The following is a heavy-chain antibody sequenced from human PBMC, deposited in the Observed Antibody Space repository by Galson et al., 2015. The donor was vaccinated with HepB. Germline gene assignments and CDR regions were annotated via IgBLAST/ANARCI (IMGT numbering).Heavy chain of an antibody. Sequence: SLRLSCAASGFIFSSKSMSWVRQAPGKGLEWVSYISCGSSKIHYADSVRGRFTISRDNAKNSLYLQMNSLRDEDTAVYYCARDHNSDWYGDVFDIWGQGTVVTVSS. D-gene: IGHD6-19*01. J-gene: IGHJ3*02. V-gene: IGHV3-48*02. CDR3: ARDHNSDWYGDVFDI. CDR1: GFIFSSKS. CDR2: ISCGSSKI.